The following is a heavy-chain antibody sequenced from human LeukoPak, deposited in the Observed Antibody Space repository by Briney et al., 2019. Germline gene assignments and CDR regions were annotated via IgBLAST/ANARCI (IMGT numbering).Heavy chain of an antibody. J-gene: IGHJ5*02. CDR3: ATDYRSGSYFWFDP. Sequence: ASVKVSCKVSGYTLTELSMHWVRQAPGKGLEWMEGFDPEDGETIYAQKFQGRVTMTEDTSTDTAYMELSSLRSGDTAVYYCATDYRSGSYFWFDPWGQGTLVTVSS. V-gene: IGHV1-24*01. D-gene: IGHD3-10*01. CDR1: GYTLTELS. CDR2: FDPEDGET.